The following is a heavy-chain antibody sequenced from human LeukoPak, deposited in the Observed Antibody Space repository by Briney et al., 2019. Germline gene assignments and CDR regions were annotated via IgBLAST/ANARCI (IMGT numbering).Heavy chain of an antibody. CDR1: GGPISSYY. V-gene: IGHV4-4*07. Sequence: SETLSLTCTVSGGPISSYYWSWIRQPAGKGLEWIGRTHSSGSTNYNPSLQSRVTMSVDTSTSQFSLNLTSVTAADTAVYYCARGYCGGVCYSGSKYYFDYWGQGTLVTVSS. J-gene: IGHJ4*02. CDR2: THSSGST. CDR3: ARGYCGGVCYSGSKYYFDY. D-gene: IGHD2-21*02.